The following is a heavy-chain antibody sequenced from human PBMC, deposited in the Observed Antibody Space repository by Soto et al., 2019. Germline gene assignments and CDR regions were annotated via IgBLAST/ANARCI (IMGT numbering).Heavy chain of an antibody. CDR3: ARERAGYSCSSAHVVYFDY. V-gene: IGHV1-69*01. D-gene: IGHD6-6*01. Sequence: QVQLVQSGAEVKKPVSSVKVSCKASGGTFSSYAISWVRQAPGQGLEWMGGIIPIFGTANYAQQFQGRVPITADESTSTSYMELSSLRSEDTAVYYCARERAGYSCSSAHVVYFDYCGHGTLVIDTS. CDR2: IIPIFGTA. CDR1: GGTFSSYA. J-gene: IGHJ4*01.